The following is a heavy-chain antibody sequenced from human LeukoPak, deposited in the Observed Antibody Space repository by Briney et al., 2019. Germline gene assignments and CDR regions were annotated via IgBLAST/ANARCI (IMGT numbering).Heavy chain of an antibody. CDR2: IYSGGST. CDR3: ARQTYYYDSSGYYSGAFDY. J-gene: IGHJ4*02. Sequence: GGSLRFSCAASGFTVNSNYMSWVRQAQGKGLEWVSVIYSGGSTYYADSVKGRFTISRDNSKNTLYLQMNSLRAEDTAVYYCARQTYYYDSSGYYSGAFDYWGQGTLVTVSS. V-gene: IGHV3-66*02. D-gene: IGHD3-22*01. CDR1: GFTVNSNY.